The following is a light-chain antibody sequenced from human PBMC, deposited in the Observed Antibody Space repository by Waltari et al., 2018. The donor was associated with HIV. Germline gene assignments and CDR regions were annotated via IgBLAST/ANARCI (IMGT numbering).Light chain of an antibody. V-gene: IGLV1-44*01. CDR1: SPNIRRPA. Sequence: QPVLTQPPSASGTPGPPVILSCSGTSPNIRRPAFSCYQHLPGATPTLLIFGNNQRSAGVPDRFSGSKSATSASLAISGLRSVDEADYSCAAWDDSLDGPVFGGGTKLTVL. J-gene: IGLJ2*01. CDR2: GNN. CDR3: AAWDDSLDGPV.